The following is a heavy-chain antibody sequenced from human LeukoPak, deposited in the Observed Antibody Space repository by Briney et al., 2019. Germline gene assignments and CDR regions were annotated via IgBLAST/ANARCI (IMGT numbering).Heavy chain of an antibody. D-gene: IGHD3-10*01. CDR3: ARVGSPGAFDI. CDR1: GYTFTGYY. V-gene: IGHV1-18*04. CDR2: ISAYNGNT. J-gene: IGHJ3*02. Sequence: GASVKVSCKASGYTFTGYYMHWVRQAPGQGLEWMGWISAYNGNTNYAQKLQGRVTMTTDTSTSTAYMELRSLRSDDTAVYYCARVGSPGAFDIWGQGTMVTVSS.